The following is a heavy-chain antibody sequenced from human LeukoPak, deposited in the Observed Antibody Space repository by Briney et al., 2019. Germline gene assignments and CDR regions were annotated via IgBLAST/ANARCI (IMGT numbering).Heavy chain of an antibody. CDR2: ISASGGST. V-gene: IGHV3-23*01. J-gene: IGHJ4*02. CDR3: AKETTVATINY. D-gene: IGHD5-24*01. Sequence: GGSLRLSCAASGFTFSSSAMSWVRQVPGKGLEWVSGISASGGSTYYADSVRGRFTISRDNSKNTLYLQMNSLRAEDTAVYYCAKETTVATINYWGQGTLVTVSS. CDR1: GFTFSSSA.